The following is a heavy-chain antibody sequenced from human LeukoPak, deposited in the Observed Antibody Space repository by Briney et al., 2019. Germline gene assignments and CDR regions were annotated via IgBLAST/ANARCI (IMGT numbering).Heavy chain of an antibody. CDR2: IKQDGSEK. J-gene: IGHJ4*02. CDR3: GRDGVSAAVDY. V-gene: IGHV3-7*01. CDR1: GFTFTTYY. Sequence: SGGSLRLSCVASGFTFTTYYMRWVRQAPGKGLEWVANIKQDGSEKYYVDSVRGRFTISRDNAKSSLYLQLNRLRDDDTAVYYCGRDGVSAAVDYWGQGTLVTVSS. D-gene: IGHD2-2*01.